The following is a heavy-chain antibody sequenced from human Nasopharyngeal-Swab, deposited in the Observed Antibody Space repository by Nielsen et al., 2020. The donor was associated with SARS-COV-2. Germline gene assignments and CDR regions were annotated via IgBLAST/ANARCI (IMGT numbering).Heavy chain of an antibody. J-gene: IGHJ4*02. Sequence: SETLSLTCAVYGGSFSGYYWSWIRQPPGKGLEWIGEINHSGSTNYNPSLKSRVTISVDTSKNQFSLKLSSVIAADTAVYYCARRHDYGIFDYWGQGTLVTVSS. CDR2: INHSGST. V-gene: IGHV4-34*01. CDR3: ARRHDYGIFDY. D-gene: IGHD4-17*01. CDR1: GGSFSGYY.